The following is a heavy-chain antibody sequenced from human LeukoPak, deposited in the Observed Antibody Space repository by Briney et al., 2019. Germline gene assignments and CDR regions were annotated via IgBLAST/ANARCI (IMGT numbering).Heavy chain of an antibody. CDR1: GFIFSNYW. J-gene: IGHJ4*02. Sequence: GGSLRLSCAASGFIFSNYWMTWVRQAPGKGLEWVANIKEDGSEKYYADSVKGRFTISRDNAKNSLYLQMNSLRAEDTAVYYCARGTMFPYYFDYWGQGTLVTVSS. V-gene: IGHV3-7*01. CDR3: ARGTMFPYYFDY. CDR2: IKEDGSEK. D-gene: IGHD3-10*02.